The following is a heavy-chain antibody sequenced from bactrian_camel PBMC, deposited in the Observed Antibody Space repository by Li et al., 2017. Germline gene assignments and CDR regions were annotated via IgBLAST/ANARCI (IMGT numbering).Heavy chain of an antibody. J-gene: IGHJ4*01. Sequence: HVQLVESGGGSVQAGGSLRLSCLVSGDTYRRDCMGWFRQAPGKERVGVAAIDRNGKTKYATSVKGRFTISKHNAKNTLYLQMNSLKPEDTAVYYCAAGGRAQYGGSCTTMSKAGLLGPGDPGHRL. CDR3: AAGGRAQYGGSCTTMSKAGL. CDR2: IDRNGKT. D-gene: IGHD6*01. V-gene: IGHV3S53*01. CDR1: GDTYRRDC.